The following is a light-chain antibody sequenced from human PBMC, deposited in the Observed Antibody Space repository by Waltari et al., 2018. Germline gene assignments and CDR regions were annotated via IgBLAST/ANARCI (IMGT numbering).Light chain of an antibody. Sequence: EIVLTQSPGTASLSPGERVTRSCRAIQSVGSSSLAWYQQKPGHAPSPVIYRASRRAPGIPDRFSGSGSGTDFSLTSSRLGPKDFAVYCCQQHGTLPATFGQGTKVEIK. CDR3: QQHGTLPAT. V-gene: IGKV3-20*01. CDR2: RAS. CDR1: QSVGSSS. J-gene: IGKJ1*01.